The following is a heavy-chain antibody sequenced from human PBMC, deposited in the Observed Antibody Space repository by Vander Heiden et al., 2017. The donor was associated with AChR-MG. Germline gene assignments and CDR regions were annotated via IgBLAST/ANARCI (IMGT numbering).Heavy chain of an antibody. CDR1: GFTVSSHY. V-gene: IGHV3-53*01. D-gene: IGHD5-18*01. CDR3: ARITVMVNFYYGMDV. CDR2: IYSGGST. Sequence: EVQLVEPGGGLIQPGGSLRLSCAASGFTVSSHYMNWVRQAPGKGLEWVSVIYSGGSTYYADSVKGRFTISRDNSKNTLYLQMNSLRAEDTAVYFCARITVMVNFYYGMDVWGQGTTVTVSS. J-gene: IGHJ6*02.